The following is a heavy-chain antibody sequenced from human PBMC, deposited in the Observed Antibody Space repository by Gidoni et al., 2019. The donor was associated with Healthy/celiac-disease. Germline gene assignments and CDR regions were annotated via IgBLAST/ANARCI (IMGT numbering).Heavy chain of an antibody. V-gene: IGHV3-21*01. J-gene: IGHJ6*02. CDR1: GFTFSSYS. CDR2: ISSSSSYI. Sequence: EVHLVESGGGLVKPGGSLRLSCAASGFTFSSYSMNWVRQAPGKGLEWVSSISSSSSYIYYADSVKGRFTISRDNAKNSLYLQMNSLRAEDTAVYYCARANVDWPQSPSYYGMDVWGQGTTVTVSS. D-gene: IGHD3-9*01. CDR3: ARANVDWPQSPSYYGMDV.